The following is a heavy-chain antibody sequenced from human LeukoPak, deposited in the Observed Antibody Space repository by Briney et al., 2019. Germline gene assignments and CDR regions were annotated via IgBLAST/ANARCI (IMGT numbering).Heavy chain of an antibody. Sequence: ASVKASRKASGYTFSSYYMHWVRQAPGQGLEWMGIINPSGGSTSYAQKFQGRVTMTRDTSTSTVYMELSSLRSEDTAVYYCARKYVSITVAGKIDYWGQGTLVSVSS. V-gene: IGHV1-46*01. J-gene: IGHJ4*02. CDR1: GYTFSSYY. D-gene: IGHD6-19*01. CDR2: INPSGGST. CDR3: ARKYVSITVAGKIDY.